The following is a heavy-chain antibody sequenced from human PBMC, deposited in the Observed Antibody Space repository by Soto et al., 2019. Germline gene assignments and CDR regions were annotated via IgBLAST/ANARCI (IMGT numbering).Heavy chain of an antibody. Sequence: ASVKVSCKASGYTFTSYGISWVLQAPGQGLEWMGWISAYNGNTNYAQKLQGRVTMTTDTSTSTAYMELRSLRSDDTAVYYCARVPPIAVAGLYYYRMYVWSRGTTVTVSS. CDR2: ISAYNGNT. V-gene: IGHV1-18*01. CDR3: ARVPPIAVAGLYYYRMYV. CDR1: GYTFTSYG. D-gene: IGHD6-19*01. J-gene: IGHJ6*02.